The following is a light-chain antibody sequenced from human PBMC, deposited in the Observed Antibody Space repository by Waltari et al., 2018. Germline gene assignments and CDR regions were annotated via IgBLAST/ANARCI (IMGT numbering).Light chain of an antibody. CDR3: ATWDDTLNMV. J-gene: IGLJ2*01. V-gene: IGLV1-47*01. CDR2: GND. CDR1: SSHIGTYY. Sequence: QSVLTPPPSAPETPGPRVTISCSGRSSHIGTYYLYWYQHLPGTAPKLLNDGNDQRPSAVPDRFSGSKSGTSASLAISGLRSEDEAYYYCATWDDTLNMVFGGGTKLTVL.